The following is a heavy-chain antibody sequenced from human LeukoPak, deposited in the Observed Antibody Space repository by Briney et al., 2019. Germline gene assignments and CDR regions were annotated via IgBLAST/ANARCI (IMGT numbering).Heavy chain of an antibody. CDR3: ARDYAQWLVGSFSGDY. CDR1: GFTFSSYA. Sequence: GGSLRLSCAASGFTFSSYAMHWVRQAPGKGLEWVAVISYDGSNKYYADSVKGRFTISRDNSKNTLYLQMNSLRAEDTAVYYCARDYAQWLVGSFSGDYWGQGTLVTVSS. J-gene: IGHJ4*02. D-gene: IGHD6-19*01. V-gene: IGHV3-30*04. CDR2: ISYDGSNK.